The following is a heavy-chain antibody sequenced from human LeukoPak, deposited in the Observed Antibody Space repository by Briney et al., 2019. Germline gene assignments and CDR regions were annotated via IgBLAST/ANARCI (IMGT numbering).Heavy chain of an antibody. J-gene: IGHJ4*02. CDR1: GFTFSDYY. Sequence: GGSLRLSCAASGFTFSDYYMSWIRQAPGKGLEWVSYISSSGSTIYYAGSVKGRFTISRDNAKNSLSLQMNSLRAEDTAVYYCARGSRRVDIVATIYTHWGQGTLVTVSP. V-gene: IGHV3-11*01. D-gene: IGHD5-12*01. CDR2: ISSSGSTI. CDR3: ARGSRRVDIVATIYTH.